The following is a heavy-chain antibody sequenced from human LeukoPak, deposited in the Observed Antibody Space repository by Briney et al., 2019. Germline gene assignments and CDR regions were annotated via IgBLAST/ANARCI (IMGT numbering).Heavy chain of an antibody. CDR1: GGSFSGYY. CDR3: ARSDILTVYCHFDY. J-gene: IGHJ4*02. D-gene: IGHD3-9*01. Sequence: ETLSLTCAVYGGSFSGYYWSWIRQPPGKGLEWIGEINHSGSTNYNPSLKSRVTISVDTSKNQFSLKLSSVTAADTAVYYCARSDILTVYCHFDYWGQGTLVTVSS. V-gene: IGHV4-34*01. CDR2: INHSGST.